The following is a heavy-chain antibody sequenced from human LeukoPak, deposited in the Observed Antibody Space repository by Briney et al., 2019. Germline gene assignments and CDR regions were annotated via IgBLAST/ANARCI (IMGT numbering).Heavy chain of an antibody. CDR1: GYTFTGYY. D-gene: IGHD6-13*01. V-gene: IGHV1-2*02. CDR3: ARVRGDSSWYGLDY. Sequence: ASVKVSCKTSGYTFTGYYIHWVRQAPGQGLEWMGWINPDSGGTNYAQKFQGRVTMTRDTSISAGYVELSGLRPDDTAVFYCARVRGDSSWYGLDYWGQGTLVSVSS. J-gene: IGHJ4*02. CDR2: INPDSGGT.